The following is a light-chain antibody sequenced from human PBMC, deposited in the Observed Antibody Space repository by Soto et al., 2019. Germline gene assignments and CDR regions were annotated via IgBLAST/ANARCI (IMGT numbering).Light chain of an antibody. CDR2: GTS. CDR3: HQYCRSIP. V-gene: IGKV3-20*01. J-gene: IGKJ5*01. CDR1: QSVPRSY. Sequence: GLTQSANALSLSPGERATLSCRAGQSVPRSYLAWYQQKPGQAPRLLIYGTSSRATGIPDRFSGSGSGTDFTLTISRLEPDDFAMFYSHQYCRSIPSGQRTRLAVK.